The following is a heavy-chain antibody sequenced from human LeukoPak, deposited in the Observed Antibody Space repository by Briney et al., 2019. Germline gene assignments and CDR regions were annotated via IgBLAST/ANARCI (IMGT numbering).Heavy chain of an antibody. Sequence: GGSLRLSCAASGFTFSSYAMHWVRQAPGKGLEYVLAISSNGGSTYYANSVKGRFTISRDNSKNTLYLQMGSLRAEDMAVYYCARAEGQDILTGYFYYGMDVWGQGTTVTVSS. D-gene: IGHD3-9*01. CDR3: ARAEGQDILTGYFYYGMDV. CDR2: ISSNGGST. CDR1: GFTFSSYA. V-gene: IGHV3-64*01. J-gene: IGHJ6*02.